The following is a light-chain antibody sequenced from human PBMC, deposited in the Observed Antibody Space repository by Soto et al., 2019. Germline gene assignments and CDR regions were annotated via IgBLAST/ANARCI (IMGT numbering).Light chain of an antibody. CDR2: DAS. J-gene: IGKJ4*01. V-gene: IGKV3-11*01. CDR3: QQRSNWPLT. Sequence: EIVLTQSPATLSLSPGERATLSCRASQSVSSYLAWYQQKPGQAPRLLIYDASNRATGIPARFSGSGSGPDFTLTISSLEPEDFAVYYCQQRSNWPLTFVGGTKVEIK. CDR1: QSVSSY.